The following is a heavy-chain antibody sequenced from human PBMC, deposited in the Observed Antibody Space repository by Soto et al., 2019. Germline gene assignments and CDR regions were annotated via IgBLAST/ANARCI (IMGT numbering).Heavy chain of an antibody. V-gene: IGHV1-18*04. CDR1: GYTFTTYG. J-gene: IGHJ6*01. Sequence: ASVKSSCKAYGYTFTTYGTSWVRQAPGQGLKRMGWISAYNGHTTYTQNLQGRYTMTTDTSTSPAYMERTSLRSDDTPAYYCARGRRLWEWRMAKYAMDVCGQRCTVTVSS. CDR3: ARGRRLWEWRMAKYAMDV. CDR2: ISAYNGHT. D-gene: IGHD3-3*01.